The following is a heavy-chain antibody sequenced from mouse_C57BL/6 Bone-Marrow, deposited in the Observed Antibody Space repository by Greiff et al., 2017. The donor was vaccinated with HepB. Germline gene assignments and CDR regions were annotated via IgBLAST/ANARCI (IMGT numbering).Heavy chain of an antibody. CDR3: ARSPFYYGSSYYYAMDY. CDR1: GNSFTGDY. D-gene: IGHD1-1*01. Sequence: EVQLQQSGPELVKPGASVKISCKASGNSFTGDYMNWVKQSPKKSLEWIGEINPSTGGTTYNQKFKAKATLTVDKSSSTAYMQLKSLTSEASAVYYCARSPFYYGSSYYYAMDYWGQGTSVTVSS. J-gene: IGHJ4*01. V-gene: IGHV1-42*01. CDR2: INPSTGGT.